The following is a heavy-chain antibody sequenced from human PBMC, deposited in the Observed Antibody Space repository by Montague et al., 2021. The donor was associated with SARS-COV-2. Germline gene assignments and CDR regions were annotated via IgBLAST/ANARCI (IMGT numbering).Heavy chain of an antibody. J-gene: IGHJ4*02. D-gene: IGHD3-22*01. CDR3: VRHSGYYDRSGYYDY. Sequence: SETLSLTCTVPGYSISSGYYWGWIRQTPGKGLEWLAYISYIGSTNHNPSLKSRVTISVDTPKNQFSLKLSAVTAADTGVYYCVRHSGYYDRSGYYDYWGRGTLVTVSS. CDR2: ISYIGST. CDR1: GYSISSGYY. V-gene: IGHV4-38-2*02.